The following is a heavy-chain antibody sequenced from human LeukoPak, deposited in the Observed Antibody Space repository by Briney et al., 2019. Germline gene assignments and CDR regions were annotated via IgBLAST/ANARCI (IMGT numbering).Heavy chain of an antibody. V-gene: IGHV3-9*01. D-gene: IGHD1-26*01. J-gene: IGHJ4*02. Sequence: AGGSLRLSCAAPGFTFDDYAMHWVRQAPGKGLEWVSGISWNSGSIGYADSVKGRFTISRDNAKNSLYLQMNSLRAEDTALYYCAKVVADSGSYYYFDYWGQGTLVTVSS. CDR3: AKVVADSGSYYYFDY. CDR1: GFTFDDYA. CDR2: ISWNSGSI.